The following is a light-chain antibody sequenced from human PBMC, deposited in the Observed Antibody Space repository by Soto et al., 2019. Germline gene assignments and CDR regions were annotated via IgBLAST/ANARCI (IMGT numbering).Light chain of an antibody. V-gene: IGKV1-33*01. CDR2: DAS. Sequence: DIQMTQSPSSLSASIGDRVTITCQASRDISVYLNWYQHKPGKPPKLLVFDASNLQTGVPSRFRGSGSGTHFSLTISSLQPEDIATYYCQQYDNFPPYTFGQGTKLDIK. CDR3: QQYDNFPPYT. CDR1: RDISVY. J-gene: IGKJ2*01.